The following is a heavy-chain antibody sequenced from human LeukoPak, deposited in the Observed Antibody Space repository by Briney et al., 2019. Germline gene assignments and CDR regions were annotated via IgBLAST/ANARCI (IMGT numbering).Heavy chain of an antibody. CDR1: GGSISSSSYY. V-gene: IGHV4-39*01. CDR2: IYYSGST. Sequence: SEALSLTCTVSGGSISSSSYYWGWIRQPPGKGLEWIASIYYSGSTYYNPSLKSRVTISVNTSTNQFSLKLSSVSAADTAVYYCATLLDPTGWFDPWGQGTLVTVSS. D-gene: IGHD3/OR15-3a*01. CDR3: ATLLDPTGWFDP. J-gene: IGHJ5*02.